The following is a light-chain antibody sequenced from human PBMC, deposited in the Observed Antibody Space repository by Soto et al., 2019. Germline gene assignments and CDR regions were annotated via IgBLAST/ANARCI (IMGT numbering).Light chain of an antibody. CDR2: WAS. Sequence: DIQMTQSPSTLSASVGDRVTITCRASQSISSWLAWYQQKPGQPPKVLIYWASTRESGVPDRFSGSGSGTDFTLTISSLQAEDVAVYYCQQYYSAPLTFGGGTKV. CDR1: QSISSW. V-gene: IGKV4-1*01. J-gene: IGKJ4*01. CDR3: QQYYSAPLT.